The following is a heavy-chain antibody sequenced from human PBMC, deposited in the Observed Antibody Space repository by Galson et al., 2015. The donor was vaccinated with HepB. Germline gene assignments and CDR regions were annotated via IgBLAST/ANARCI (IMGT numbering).Heavy chain of an antibody. CDR2: ISHDGKGR. D-gene: IGHD3-16*02. J-gene: IGHJ4*02. V-gene: IGHV3-30*04. Sequence: SLRLSCAASGFAFNSYGFHWVRQAPGKGLEWVALISHDGKGRYFADSVKGRFTISRDFSKNTVYLQMHSLRVGDTAVYFCARAYYDYVWGRYRQTDHWGQGALVSVSS. CDR1: GFAFNSYG. CDR3: ARAYYDYVWGRYRQTDH.